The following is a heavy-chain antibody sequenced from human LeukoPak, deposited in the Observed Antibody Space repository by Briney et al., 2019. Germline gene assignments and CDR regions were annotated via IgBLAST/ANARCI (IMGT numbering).Heavy chain of an antibody. CDR2: IIPIFGTA. Sequence: ASVTVSCTASGGTFSSYAISWVRQAPGQGLEWMGGIIPIFGTANYAQKFQGRVTITADKSTSTAYMELSSLRSEDTAVYYCARAGYCSGGSCYGGSYYYYGMDVWGQGTTVTVSS. J-gene: IGHJ6*02. CDR3: ARAGYCSGGSCYGGSYYYYGMDV. V-gene: IGHV1-69*06. D-gene: IGHD2-15*01. CDR1: GGTFSSYA.